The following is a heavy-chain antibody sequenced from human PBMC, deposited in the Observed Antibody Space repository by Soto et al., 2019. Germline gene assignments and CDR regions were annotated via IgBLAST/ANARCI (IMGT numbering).Heavy chain of an antibody. CDR3: ARAPNGIGGLCYSYYDMDV. Sequence: QVQLQESGPGLVKPSETLSLTCTVSGGSVSINSYYWSWIRQPPGKGLEWIGYIYYSGSTNYNPSLKSRVTISLDTSKTQFFLKLSSVTAADTAVYYCARAPNGIGGLCYSYYDMDVWGQGTTVTVS. V-gene: IGHV4-61*01. CDR2: IYYSGST. CDR1: GGSVSINSYY. D-gene: IGHD3-16*01. J-gene: IGHJ6*02.